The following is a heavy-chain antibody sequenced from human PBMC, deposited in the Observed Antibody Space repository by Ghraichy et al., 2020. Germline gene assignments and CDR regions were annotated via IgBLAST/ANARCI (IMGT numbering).Heavy chain of an antibody. J-gene: IGHJ6*02. CDR1: RGSIRNYY. CDR2: LYSRGGS. Sequence: SETLSLTCTVSRGSIRNYYWSWMRQPAGRDLEWFGRLYSRGGSRYNTSLKSRLSMSSDTSQNQNFLMLTSVTAAYTAVYYCARSLSAYSSTSYYYCGLDVWGQGTTVTVSS. CDR3: ARSLSAYSSTSYYYCGLDV. V-gene: IGHV4-4*07. D-gene: IGHD6-19*01.